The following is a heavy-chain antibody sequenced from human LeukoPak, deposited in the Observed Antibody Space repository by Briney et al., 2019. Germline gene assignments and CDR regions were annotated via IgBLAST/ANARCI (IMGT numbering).Heavy chain of an antibody. CDR3: AREHYDILTGYYRDFDY. D-gene: IGHD3-9*01. CDR2: ISSSGSTI. Sequence: GGTLRLPCAAYGFNFSSYEMNWVGQAQGKGLVWVTYISSSGSTIYYEDFVKGRFTISRDNAKNSLYLQMNSRRAEDTAVYYCAREHYDILTGYYRDFDYWGQGTLVTVSS. J-gene: IGHJ4*02. V-gene: IGHV3-48*03. CDR1: GFNFSSYE.